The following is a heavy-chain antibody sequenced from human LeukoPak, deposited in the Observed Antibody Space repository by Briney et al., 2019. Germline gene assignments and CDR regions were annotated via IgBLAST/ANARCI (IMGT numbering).Heavy chain of an antibody. V-gene: IGHV4-59*12. D-gene: IGHD2-2*01. J-gene: IGHJ4*02. CDR2: IYYSGST. Sequence: SETLSLTCTVSGGSISSYYWSWIRQPPGKGLEWIGYIYYSGSTNYNPSLKSRVTISVDTSKNQFSLKLSSVTAADTAVYYCARGVCSSTSCDPPEVTYYFDYWGQGTLVTVSS. CDR1: GGSISSYY. CDR3: ARGVCSSTSCDPPEVTYYFDY.